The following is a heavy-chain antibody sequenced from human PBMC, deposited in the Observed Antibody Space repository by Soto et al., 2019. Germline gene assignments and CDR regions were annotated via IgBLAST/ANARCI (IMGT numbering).Heavy chain of an antibody. V-gene: IGHV1-18*01. CDR3: ARTGPFGARYYYYYYYMDV. J-gene: IGHJ6*03. CDR2: ISAYNGNT. D-gene: IGHD3-3*01. CDR1: GYTFTSYG. Sequence: GASVKVSCKASGYTFTSYGISWVRQAPGQGLEWMGWISAYNGNTNYAQKLQGRVTMTTDTSTSTAYMELRSLRSDDTAVYYCARTGPFGARYYYYYYYMDVWGKGTTVTVSS.